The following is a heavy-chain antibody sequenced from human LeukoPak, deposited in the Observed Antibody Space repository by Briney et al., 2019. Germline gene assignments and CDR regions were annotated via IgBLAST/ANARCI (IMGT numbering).Heavy chain of an antibody. Sequence: SQTLSLTCTVSGGSISSVSYYWSWIRQPAGKRLEWIGRIYTSGSTNYNPSLKSRVTISLDSSKNQFSLKLSSVTAADTAVYYCAREYYYDSSGSPGVDYWGQGTLVTVSS. V-gene: IGHV4-61*02. CDR1: GGSISSVSYY. CDR3: AREYYYDSSGSPGVDY. CDR2: IYTSGST. J-gene: IGHJ4*02. D-gene: IGHD3-22*01.